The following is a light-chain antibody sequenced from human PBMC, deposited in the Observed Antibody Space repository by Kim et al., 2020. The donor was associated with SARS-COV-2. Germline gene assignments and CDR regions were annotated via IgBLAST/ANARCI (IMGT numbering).Light chain of an antibody. CDR2: EVS. CDR3: SSYAATSNFV. CDR1: SSDVGGYNY. V-gene: IGLV2-8*01. J-gene: IGLJ1*01. Sequence: QSALTQPPSASGSPGQSVTLSCTGTSSDVGGYNYVSWYQQHPGKAPKLVIYEVSKRPSGVPDRFSGSKSGNTASLTVSGLQAEDEADYYCSSYAATSNFVFGTGTKVTVL.